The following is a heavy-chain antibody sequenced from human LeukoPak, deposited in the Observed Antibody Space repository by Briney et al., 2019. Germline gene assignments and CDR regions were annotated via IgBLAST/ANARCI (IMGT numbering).Heavy chain of an antibody. V-gene: IGHV3-30-3*01. CDR1: GFTFSSYE. Sequence: AGSLRLSCAASGFTFSSYEMHWFRQEPGNGLVEVAVMSYDGSSRYYADSVKGRLTISRDNSKNTLYLQMNSLRVEHTAVFHCARGPRHPTYYYDYGMDVWGQGTTVTVSS. CDR2: MSYDGSSR. J-gene: IGHJ6*02. CDR3: ARGPRHPTYYYDYGMDV.